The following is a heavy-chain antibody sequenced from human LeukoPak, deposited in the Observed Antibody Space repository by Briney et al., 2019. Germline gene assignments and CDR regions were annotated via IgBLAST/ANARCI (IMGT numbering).Heavy chain of an antibody. V-gene: IGHV3-48*01. CDR1: GFTFSSYS. J-gene: IGHJ4*02. Sequence: GGSLRLSCAASGFTFSSYSMHWVRQTPGKGLEWVSYISSSSSTIYYADSVKGRFTISRDNAENSLYLQMNSLRAEDTAVYYCARDLLAVAGTGGQGTLVTVSS. D-gene: IGHD6-19*01. CDR2: ISSSSSTI. CDR3: ARDLLAVAGT.